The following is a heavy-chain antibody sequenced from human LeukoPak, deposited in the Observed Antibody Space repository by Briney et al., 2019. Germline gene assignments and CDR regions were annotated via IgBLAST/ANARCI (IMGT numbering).Heavy chain of an antibody. CDR3: ATLNTPFDY. J-gene: IGHJ4*02. D-gene: IGHD2-15*01. Sequence: GGSLRLSCAASGFTFSSYAMSWVRQAPGKGLEWVSSISSSGGNTYYAGSVRGRFTISRDNSKNTLYLQMSSLRAEDTAVYFCATLNTPFDYWGQGTLVTVSS. CDR2: ISSSGGNT. V-gene: IGHV3-23*01. CDR1: GFTFSSYA.